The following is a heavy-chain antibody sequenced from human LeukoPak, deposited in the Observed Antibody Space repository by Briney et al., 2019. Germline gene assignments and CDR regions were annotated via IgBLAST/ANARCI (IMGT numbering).Heavy chain of an antibody. CDR3: ARGGYSSSSGYYFDY. CDR2: IYHSGST. V-gene: IGHV4-38-2*01. D-gene: IGHD6-6*01. J-gene: IGHJ4*02. Sequence: GSLRLSCAASGFTFSSYSMNWIRQPPGKGLEWIGSIYHSGSTYYNPSLKSRVTISVDTSKNQFSLKLSSVTAADTAVYYCARGGYSSSSGYYFDYWGQGTLVTVSS. CDR1: GFTFSSYS.